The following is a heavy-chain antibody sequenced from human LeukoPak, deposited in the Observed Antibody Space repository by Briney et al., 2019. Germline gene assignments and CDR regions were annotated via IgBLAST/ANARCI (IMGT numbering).Heavy chain of an antibody. CDR3: ATLARRVTAILDF. D-gene: IGHD2-21*02. J-gene: IGHJ4*02. V-gene: IGHV3-66*01. CDR2: IYRGGST. Sequence: GGSLRLSCAASGVTVSSSYMSWVRQAPGKGLEWVSVIYRGGSTYYADSVKGRFTISRDNSKNTVYLQMNSLRAEDTAVYYCATLARRVTAILDFWGQGTLVTVSS. CDR1: GVTVSSSY.